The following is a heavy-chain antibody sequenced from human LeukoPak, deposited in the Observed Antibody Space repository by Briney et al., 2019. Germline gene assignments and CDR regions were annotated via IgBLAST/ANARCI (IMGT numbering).Heavy chain of an antibody. D-gene: IGHD4-23*01. CDR3: ARSGGNPTDY. CDR2: IIPIFGTA. Sequence: REASVKVSCKASGGTFSSYAISWVRQAPGQGLEWMGGIIPIFGTANYAQKFQGRVTITADESTSTAYMELSSLRSEDTAVHYCARSGGNPTDYWGQGTLVTVSS. V-gene: IGHV1-69*13. CDR1: GGTFSSYA. J-gene: IGHJ4*02.